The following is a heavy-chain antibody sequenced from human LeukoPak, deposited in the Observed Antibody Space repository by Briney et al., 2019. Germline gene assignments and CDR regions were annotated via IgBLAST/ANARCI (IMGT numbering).Heavy chain of an antibody. CDR3: ASTSVFVTPYAQTPRPPGY. V-gene: IGHV3-30*01. CDR2: ISNNGSDQ. CDR1: GFTFSSYT. D-gene: IGHD6-6*01. J-gene: IGHJ1*01. Sequence: GGSLRLSCSASGFTFSSYTLHWVRQAPGKGLEWVACISNNGSDQFYANSVRGRFTISRDNSNNTLYLEMNGLRPEDTAVFYCASTSVFVTPYAQTPRPPGYWGQGTLVTVS.